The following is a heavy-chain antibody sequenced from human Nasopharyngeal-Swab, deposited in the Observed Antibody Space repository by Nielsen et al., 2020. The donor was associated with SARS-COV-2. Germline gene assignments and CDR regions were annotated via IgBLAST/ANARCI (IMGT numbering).Heavy chain of an antibody. D-gene: IGHD2-2*01. J-gene: IGHJ6*03. Sequence: GGSLRLSCAASGFTFSSYAMHWVRQAPGKGLEWVAVISYDGSNKYYADSVKGRFTISRDNSKNTLYLQMNSLRAEDTAVYYCAGYCSSTSCSRNYYYFYMDVWGKGTTVTVSS. CDR1: GFTFSSYA. CDR2: ISYDGSNK. CDR3: AGYCSSTSCSRNYYYFYMDV. V-gene: IGHV3-30-3*01.